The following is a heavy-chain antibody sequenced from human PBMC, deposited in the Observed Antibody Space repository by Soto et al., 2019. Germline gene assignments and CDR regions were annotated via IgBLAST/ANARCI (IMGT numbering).Heavy chain of an antibody. V-gene: IGHV3-23*01. CDR2: ISGSGGST. Sequence: GGSLRLSCAASGFTFSSYAMSWVRQAPGKGLEWVSAISGSGGSTYYADSVKGRFTISRDNSKNTLYLQMNSLRAEDTAVYYCAKSRGSGCYYGMDVWGQGTTVTVSS. D-gene: IGHD6-19*01. J-gene: IGHJ6*02. CDR1: GFTFSSYA. CDR3: AKSRGSGCYYGMDV.